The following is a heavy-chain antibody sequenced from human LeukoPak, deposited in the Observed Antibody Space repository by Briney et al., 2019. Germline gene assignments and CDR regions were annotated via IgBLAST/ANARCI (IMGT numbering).Heavy chain of an antibody. CDR1: GFTFSSYS. CDR3: ARDTSTWTLGGY. CDR2: ISSSGTI. J-gene: IGHJ4*02. V-gene: IGHV3-48*04. Sequence: GGSLRLSCAASGFTFSSYSMNWVRQAPGKGLEWVSYISSSGTIYYADSVKGRFTISRDNAKNSLFLQMNSLRAEDTAVYYCARDTSTWTLGGYWGQGTLVTVSS. D-gene: IGHD6-13*01.